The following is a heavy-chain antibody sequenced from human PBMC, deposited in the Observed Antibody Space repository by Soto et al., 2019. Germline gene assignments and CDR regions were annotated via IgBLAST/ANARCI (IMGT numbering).Heavy chain of an antibody. Sequence: GVSLRLSCAASGFTFSSCGMHWVRQAPGKGLEWVAVISNDGSNKYYADSVKGRFTISRDNSKNTLYLQMNSLRAEDTAVYYCAKEWVYDSSGWSFDYWGQGTLVTVSS. J-gene: IGHJ4*02. CDR3: AKEWVYDSSGWSFDY. CDR2: ISNDGSNK. D-gene: IGHD3-22*01. CDR1: GFTFSSCG. V-gene: IGHV3-30*18.